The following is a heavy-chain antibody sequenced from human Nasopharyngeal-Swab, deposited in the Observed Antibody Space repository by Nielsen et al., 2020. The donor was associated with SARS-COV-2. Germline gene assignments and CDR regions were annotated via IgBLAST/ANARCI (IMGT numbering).Heavy chain of an antibody. J-gene: IGHJ6*03. Sequence: GESLKISCAASGVTFSDAWMSWVRQAPGKGLEWVGRIKSKADGETTDYAAPVKGRFSISRDDSKNTLYLHMSSLKTEDTALYYCTTDRLFSHIHYYYYYYMDVWGEGTAVTVFS. V-gene: IGHV3-15*01. CDR3: TTDRLFSHIHYYYYYYMDV. CDR2: IKSKADGETT. CDR1: GVTFSDAW.